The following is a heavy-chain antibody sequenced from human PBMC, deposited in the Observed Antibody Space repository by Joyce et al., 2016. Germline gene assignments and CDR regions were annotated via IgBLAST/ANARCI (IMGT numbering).Heavy chain of an antibody. D-gene: IGHD5-12*01. J-gene: IGHJ4*02. CDR1: GFSFTWST. Sequence: QMHLVQSGPEVKKPGTSVKVSCKASGFSFTWSTVHWMRQARGQRLEWIGWIVIGRGNTSYAQKFQERVTISRDMSTSTAYMELTSLRSDDTAVYYCGADPVASYSGTYYDYWGQGTLVTVFS. CDR3: GADPVASYSGTYYDY. V-gene: IGHV1-58*01. CDR2: IVIGRGNT.